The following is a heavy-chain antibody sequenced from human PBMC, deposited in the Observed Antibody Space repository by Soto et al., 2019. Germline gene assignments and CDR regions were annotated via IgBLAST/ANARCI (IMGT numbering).Heavy chain of an antibody. CDR1: VFNFSKYN. J-gene: IGHJ5*02. D-gene: IGHD2-15*01. V-gene: IGHV3-21*01. CDR2: INPDSTYR. CDR3: ARDPGRLLRIGDSDA. Sequence: YLGESGGGLVEPGGSLRLSCAAYVFNFSKYNMNWFRQAPGKGLERGSSINPDSTYRYYADSMRGRFPSSRDNAKDSLYLHMTSLSGEDTAVYFCARDPGRLLRIGDSDAWGQGTLVTVSS.